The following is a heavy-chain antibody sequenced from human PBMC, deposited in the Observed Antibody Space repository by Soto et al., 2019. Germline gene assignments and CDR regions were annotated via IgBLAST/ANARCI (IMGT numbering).Heavy chain of an antibody. D-gene: IGHD3-3*01. J-gene: IGHJ6*02. CDR3: ARDPNANYDFWSAPGTRYYYYGMDV. CDR2: INAGNGNT. V-gene: IGHV1-3*01. Sequence: ASVKVSCKASGYTFTSYAMHWVRQAPGQRLEWMGWINAGNGNTKYSQKFQGRVTITRDTSASTAYMELSSLRSEDTAVYHCARDPNANYDFWSAPGTRYYYYGMDVWGQGTTVTVSS. CDR1: GYTFTSYA.